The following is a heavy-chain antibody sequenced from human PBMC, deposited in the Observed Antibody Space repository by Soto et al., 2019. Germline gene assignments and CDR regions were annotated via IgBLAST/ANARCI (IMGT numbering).Heavy chain of an antibody. D-gene: IGHD2-2*01. V-gene: IGHV1-69*13. CDR3: VRGRASTTFYALDV. J-gene: IGHJ6*02. Sequence: SVKVSCKASGGTFSSYAISWVRQAPGQGLEWMGGIIPIFGTANYAQKFQGRVTITADESTNTLHLQMSSLRTEDTALYYCVRGRASTTFYALDVWGQGTTVTVSS. CDR2: IIPIFGTA. CDR1: GGTFSSYA.